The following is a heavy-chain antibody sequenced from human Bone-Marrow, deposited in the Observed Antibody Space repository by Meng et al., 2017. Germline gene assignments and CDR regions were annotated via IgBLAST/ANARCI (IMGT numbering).Heavy chain of an antibody. Sequence: HVQPVQAADAMKTPGASAYVSCKAFACTLTSNDIDRVRRATGQGLEWLGWMNPNSGNTGYPQKFQGRVTMTRNNSISTAYMELSSLRSEDTAVYYCARSFHLRDFDLFDYWGQGTLVTVSS. D-gene: IGHD3-9*01. J-gene: IGHJ4*02. V-gene: IGHV1-8*01. CDR1: ACTLTSND. CDR2: MNPNSGNT. CDR3: ARSFHLRDFDLFDY.